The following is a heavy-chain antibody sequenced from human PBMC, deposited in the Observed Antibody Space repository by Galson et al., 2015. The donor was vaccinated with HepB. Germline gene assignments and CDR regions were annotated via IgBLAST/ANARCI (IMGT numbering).Heavy chain of an antibody. CDR3: ANDEDGYNYPFDY. CDR1: GFTFSSYG. V-gene: IGHV3-30*18. Sequence: SLRLSCAASGFTFSSYGMHWVRQAPGKGLEWVAVISYDGSNKYYADSVKGRFTISRDNSKNTLYLQMNSLRAEDTAVYYCANDEDGYNYPFDYWGQGTLVTVSS. J-gene: IGHJ4*02. D-gene: IGHD5-24*01. CDR2: ISYDGSNK.